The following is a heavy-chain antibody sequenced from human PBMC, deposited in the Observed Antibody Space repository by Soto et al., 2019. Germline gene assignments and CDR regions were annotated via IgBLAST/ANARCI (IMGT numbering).Heavy chain of an antibody. J-gene: IGHJ4*02. CDR3: AREDPPSLN. Sequence: PSGTLSLTCAVSSGAIDDVCCRSWVRQSPGKGLEWIGETSHDGVTNYNPSLEGRVTISIDKSKNQFYLDLNSVTAADTAMYYCAREDPPSLNWGQGTLVTVSS. CDR1: SGAIDDVCC. V-gene: IGHV4-4*02. CDR2: TSHDGVT. D-gene: IGHD2-2*01.